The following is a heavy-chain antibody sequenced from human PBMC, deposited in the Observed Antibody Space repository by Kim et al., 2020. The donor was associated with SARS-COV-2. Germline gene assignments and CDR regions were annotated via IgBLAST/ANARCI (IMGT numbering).Heavy chain of an antibody. CDR2: IGTAGDT. V-gene: IGHV3-13*01. CDR1: GFTFSSYD. D-gene: IGHD6-13*01. Sequence: GGSLRLSCAASGFTFSSYDMHWVRQATGKGLEWVSAIGTAGDTYYPGSVKGRFTISRENAKNSLYLQMNSLRAGDTAVYYCARGIIAAAGTLGAFDIWGQGTMVTVSS. CDR3: ARGIIAAAGTLGAFDI. J-gene: IGHJ3*02.